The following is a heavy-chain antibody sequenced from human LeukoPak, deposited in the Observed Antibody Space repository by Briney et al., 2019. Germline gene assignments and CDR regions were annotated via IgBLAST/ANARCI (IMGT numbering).Heavy chain of an antibody. CDR3: AKAPPYKKYFDY. Sequence: PGGSLRLSCAASGFTFSSYTIHWVRQPPGKGLEWVAVISFDGSNKYYADSVKGRFTISRDNSKNTLYLQMNSLRAEDTAVYYCAKAPPYKKYFDYWGQGTLVTVSS. V-gene: IGHV3-30-3*01. CDR2: ISFDGSNK. J-gene: IGHJ4*02. D-gene: IGHD1-1*01. CDR1: GFTFSSYT.